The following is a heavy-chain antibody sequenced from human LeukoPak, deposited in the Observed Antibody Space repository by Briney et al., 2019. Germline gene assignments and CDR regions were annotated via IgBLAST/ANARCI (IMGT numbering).Heavy chain of an antibody. Sequence: SETLSLTCTVSGGSINSYYWTWIRQPPGKGLEWIGYIYYSGSTNYNPSLKSRVTISVDTSKNQFSLTLSSVTAADTAVYYCARGGSNSDCWGQGTLVTVSS. V-gene: IGHV4-59*01. CDR2: IYYSGST. CDR1: GGSINSYY. J-gene: IGHJ4*02. CDR3: ARGGSNSDC. D-gene: IGHD3/OR15-3a*01.